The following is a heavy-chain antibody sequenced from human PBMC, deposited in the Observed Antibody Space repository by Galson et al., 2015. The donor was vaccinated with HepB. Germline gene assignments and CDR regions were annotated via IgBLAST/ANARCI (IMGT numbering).Heavy chain of an antibody. V-gene: IGHV3-23*01. CDR3: AKEVLERVTRYYFDY. Sequence: SLRLSCAASGFTSSSYAMSWVRQAPGKGLEWVSAISGSGGSTYYADSVKGRFTISRDNSKNTLYLQMNSLRAEDTAVYYCAKEVLERVTRYYFDYWGQGTLVTVSS. D-gene: IGHD2-21*02. J-gene: IGHJ4*02. CDR1: GFTSSSYA. CDR2: ISGSGGST.